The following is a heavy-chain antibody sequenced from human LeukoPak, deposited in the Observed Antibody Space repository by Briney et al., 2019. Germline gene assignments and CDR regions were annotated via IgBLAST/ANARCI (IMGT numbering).Heavy chain of an antibody. CDR2: IYPGDSDT. Sequence: GESLKISSKGSGSRFTSYWIGWVRRMPGKGLEGMGIIYPGDSDTRYSPSFQGQVTISADKSISTAYLQWSSLKASDTAMYYCARLDPMVVMGLDYWGQGTLVTVSS. CDR1: GSRFTSYW. V-gene: IGHV5-51*01. CDR3: ARLDPMVVMGLDY. J-gene: IGHJ4*02. D-gene: IGHD4-23*01.